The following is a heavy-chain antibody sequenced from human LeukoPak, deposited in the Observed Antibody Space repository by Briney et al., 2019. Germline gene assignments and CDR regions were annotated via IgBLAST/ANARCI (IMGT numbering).Heavy chain of an antibody. D-gene: IGHD3-9*01. Sequence: GGSLRLSCAASGFTFSSYCMHWVRQAPGKCLEWVAVVHNDGDTKYFGDSVKGRFTISRDNSKNTLYLQMNSLRAEDTAVYYCATGTGYYYDRWGQGTLVTVAS. CDR3: ATGTGYYYDR. J-gene: IGHJ4*02. V-gene: IGHV3-30*02. CDR2: VHNDGDTK. CDR1: GFTFSSYC.